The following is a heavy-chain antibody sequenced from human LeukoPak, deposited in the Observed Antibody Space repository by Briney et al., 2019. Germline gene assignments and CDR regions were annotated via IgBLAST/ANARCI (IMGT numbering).Heavy chain of an antibody. CDR2: INPSGGST. V-gene: IGHV1-46*01. CDR1: GYTFTSHY. D-gene: IGHD2-2*01. CDR3: ARWVGGPASINYYGMDV. J-gene: IGHJ6*02. Sequence: ASVKVSCKASGYTFTSHYMQWVRQAPGQGFEWMGIINPSGGSTSYAQKFQGRVTMTRDTSTSIVYMELNSLRSEDTAVYYCARWVGGPASINYYGMDVWGQGTTVTVSS.